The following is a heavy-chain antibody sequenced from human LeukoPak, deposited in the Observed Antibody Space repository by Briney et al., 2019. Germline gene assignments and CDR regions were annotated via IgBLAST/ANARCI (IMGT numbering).Heavy chain of an antibody. CDR3: AKREGYSIYSAGWFDH. D-gene: IGHD4-11*01. J-gene: IGHJ5*02. CDR2: ISGSGGST. V-gene: IGHV3-23*01. CDR1: GFTFSRHG. Sequence: GGSLRLYRAASGFTFSRHGMTWARQAPGKGLEWVSAISGSGGSTYYADSVKGRFTISRNNSKNTLFLQMNSLRAEDTAVYDCAKREGYSIYSAGWFDHWGQGTLVTVSS.